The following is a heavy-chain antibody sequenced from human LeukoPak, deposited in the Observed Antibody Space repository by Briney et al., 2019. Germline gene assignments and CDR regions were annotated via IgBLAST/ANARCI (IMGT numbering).Heavy chain of an antibody. CDR1: GGSFSGYY. J-gene: IGHJ4*02. V-gene: IGHV4-34*01. CDR3: ARGKEAPDILTGYPHAPFDY. CDR2: INHSGST. D-gene: IGHD3-9*01. Sequence: SETLSHTCAVYGGSFSGYYWSWIRQPPGKGLEWIGEINHSGSTNYNPSLKSRVTISVDTSKNQFSLKLSSVTAADTAVYYCARGKEAPDILTGYPHAPFDYWGQGTLVTVSS.